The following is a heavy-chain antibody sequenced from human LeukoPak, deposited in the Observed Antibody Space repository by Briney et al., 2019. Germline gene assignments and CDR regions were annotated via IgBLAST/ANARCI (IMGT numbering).Heavy chain of an antibody. CDR1: GGSISSFY. D-gene: IGHD6-13*01. CDR2: IDYSGTT. Sequence: SETLSLPCTVSGGSISSFYWNWIRQPPGKGLEWIGYIDYSGTTNFNPSLKSRVTISVDTSNNQFSLRVRSVTAADTAVYYCASSRWYNGYFDYWGQGTLVSVS. V-gene: IGHV4-59*01. J-gene: IGHJ4*02. CDR3: ASSRWYNGYFDY.